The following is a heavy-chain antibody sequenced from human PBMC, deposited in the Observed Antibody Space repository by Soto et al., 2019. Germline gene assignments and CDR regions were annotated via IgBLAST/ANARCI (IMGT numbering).Heavy chain of an antibody. Sequence: EGSVRLPCAASGFTVTSYYMSWVPQPPGKGREWVSLIYTGGNTNYAASVKGRFTISRDNSKNTLYLQMNSLRAEDTAVYYCAREYYYGSGNYYRADYYHYGRDVWGQGTTVTVSS. J-gene: IGHJ6*02. CDR2: IYTGGNT. CDR1: GFTVTSYY. D-gene: IGHD3-10*01. CDR3: AREYYYGSGNYYRADYYHYGRDV. V-gene: IGHV3-53*01.